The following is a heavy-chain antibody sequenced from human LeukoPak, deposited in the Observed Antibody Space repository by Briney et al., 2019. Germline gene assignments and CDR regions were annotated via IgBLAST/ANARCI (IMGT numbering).Heavy chain of an antibody. D-gene: IGHD6-13*01. Sequence: PGGTLRLSCAASGVTFSSYAMHWVRQAPGKGLECVSAISSNGGSTYYANSVKGRFTISRDNSKNTLYLQMGSLRAEDMAVNYCARDFRSSWYAVNDAFDIWGQGTSVTVSS. CDR3: ARDFRSSWYAVNDAFDI. J-gene: IGHJ3*02. CDR2: ISSNGGST. CDR1: GVTFSSYA. V-gene: IGHV3-64*01.